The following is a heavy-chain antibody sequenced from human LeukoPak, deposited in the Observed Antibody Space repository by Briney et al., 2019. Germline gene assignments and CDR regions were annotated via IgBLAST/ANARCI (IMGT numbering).Heavy chain of an antibody. Sequence: GGSLRLSCAASGFTFSSYAMSWVRQAPGKGLEWVSAISGSGGSSYYADSVKGRFTISRDNSKNTLYLQMNSLRAEDTAVYYCAKSIAAAGTGAYYWGQGTLVTVSS. D-gene: IGHD6-13*01. CDR1: GFTFSSYA. V-gene: IGHV3-23*01. CDR3: AKSIAAAGTGAYY. J-gene: IGHJ4*02. CDR2: ISGSGGSS.